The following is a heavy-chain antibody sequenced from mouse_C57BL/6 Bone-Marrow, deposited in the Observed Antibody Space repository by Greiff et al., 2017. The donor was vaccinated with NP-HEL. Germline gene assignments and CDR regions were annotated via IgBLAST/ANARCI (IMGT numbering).Heavy chain of an antibody. CDR1: GYTFTSYG. J-gene: IGHJ4*01. CDR3: ARDGSSSYYAMDY. CDR2: IYPRSGNT. V-gene: IGHV1-81*01. Sequence: VKLMESGAELARPGASVKLSCKASGYTFTSYGISWVKQRTGQGLEWIGEIYPRSGNTYYNEKFKGKATLTADKSSSTAYMELRSLTSEDSAVYFCARDGSSSYYAMDYWGQGTSVTVSS. D-gene: IGHD1-1*01.